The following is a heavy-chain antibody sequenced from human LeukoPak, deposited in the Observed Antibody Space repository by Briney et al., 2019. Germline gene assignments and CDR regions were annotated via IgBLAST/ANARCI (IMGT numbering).Heavy chain of an antibody. Sequence: SETLSLTCTVSGGSISSYYWSWIRQPPGKGLEWIGYIYYSGSTNYNPSLKSRVTISVDTSKNQFSLKLSSVTAADTAVYYCARDQIAAAGTSYFDYWGQGTLVTVSS. CDR3: ARDQIAAAGTSYFDY. CDR1: GGSISSYY. D-gene: IGHD6-13*01. J-gene: IGHJ4*02. V-gene: IGHV4-59*12. CDR2: IYYSGST.